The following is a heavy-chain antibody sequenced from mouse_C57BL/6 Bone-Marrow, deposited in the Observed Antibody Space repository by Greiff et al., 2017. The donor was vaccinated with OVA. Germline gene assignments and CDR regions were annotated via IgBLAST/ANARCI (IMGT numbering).Heavy chain of an antibody. D-gene: IGHD3-3*01. Sequence: EVQLVESGGGLVQPGGSLKLSCAASGFTFSDYYMYWVRQTPEKRLEWVAYISNGGGSTYYPDNVKGRFTISRDNAKNTLYLQMSRLKSEDTAMYYCARQGTVYAMDYWGQGTSVTVSS. CDR2: ISNGGGST. CDR1: GFTFSDYY. J-gene: IGHJ4*01. CDR3: ARQGTVYAMDY. V-gene: IGHV5-12*01.